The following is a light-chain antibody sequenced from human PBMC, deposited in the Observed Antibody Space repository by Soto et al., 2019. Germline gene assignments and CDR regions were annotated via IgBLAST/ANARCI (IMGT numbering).Light chain of an antibody. CDR3: QSYDSSLSALYV. J-gene: IGLJ1*01. CDR2: GNS. Sequence: QSALTQPPSLSGTPGQRVTISCSGSSSNIGGNTVHWYQQLPGTAPKLLIYGNSNRPSGVPDRFSGSKSGTSASLAITGLQAEDEADYYCQSYDSSLSALYVFGTGTKLTVL. V-gene: IGLV1-40*01. CDR1: SSNIGGNT.